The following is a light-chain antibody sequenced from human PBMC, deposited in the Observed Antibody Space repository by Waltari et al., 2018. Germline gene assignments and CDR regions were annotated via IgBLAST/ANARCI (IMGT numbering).Light chain of an antibody. J-gene: IGLJ2*01. CDR3: SSYAGSSKGV. V-gene: IGLV2-23*02. Sequence: QSALTQPAPVSGSPGQSITISCTGTSRDVGNYEGVSWYQQHPGKPPKLMIYAVSKRPSGVSDRFSGSKSGDMASLTISGLQPEDEAEYFCSSYAGSSKGVFGGGTKVTVL. CDR1: SRDVGNYEG. CDR2: AVS.